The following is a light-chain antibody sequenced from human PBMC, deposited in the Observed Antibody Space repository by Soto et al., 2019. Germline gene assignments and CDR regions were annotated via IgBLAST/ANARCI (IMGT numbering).Light chain of an antibody. CDR1: QSISDT. CDR2: SAS. J-gene: IGKJ1*01. V-gene: IGKV3-15*01. Sequence: EIVMTQSPATLSLSPGGRATLSCRASQSISDTLAWYQQKPGQAPRLLIYSASRRATGFPGRFSGSGSGTDLTLTISSQQSEYLAFYYCQQDNNWPWTFGQGTKVEIK. CDR3: QQDNNWPWT.